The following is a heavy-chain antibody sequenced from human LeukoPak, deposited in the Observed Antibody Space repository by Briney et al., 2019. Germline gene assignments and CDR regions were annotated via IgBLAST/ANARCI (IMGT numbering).Heavy chain of an antibody. Sequence: GESLKISCKGSGYSFTSYWIGWVRQMPGRGLEWMGIIYPGDSDTRYSPSFQGRVTISADKSISTAYLQWSSLKASDTAMYYCARQHQLLSSWFDPWGQGTLVTVSS. CDR2: IYPGDSDT. J-gene: IGHJ5*02. CDR1: GYSFTSYW. D-gene: IGHD2-2*01. V-gene: IGHV5-51*01. CDR3: ARQHQLLSSWFDP.